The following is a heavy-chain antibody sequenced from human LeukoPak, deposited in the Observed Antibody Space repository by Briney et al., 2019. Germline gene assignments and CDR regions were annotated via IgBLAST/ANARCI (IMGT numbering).Heavy chain of an antibody. J-gene: IGHJ4*02. Sequence: PGGSLRLSCAASGFTFSYHGMHWVRQAPGKGLEWVAVIWHDGSNKYYADSVKGRFTSSRDNSKNTLYLQMNRLRDEDTAVYYCAKDETSYSSGWYDYWGQGTLVTVSS. CDR3: AKDETSYSSGWYDY. D-gene: IGHD6-19*01. CDR1: GFTFSYHG. CDR2: IWHDGSNK. V-gene: IGHV3-30*02.